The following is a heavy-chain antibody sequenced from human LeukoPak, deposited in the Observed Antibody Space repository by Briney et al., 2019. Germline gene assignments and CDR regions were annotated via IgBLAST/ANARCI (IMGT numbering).Heavy chain of an antibody. V-gene: IGHV4-59*01. Sequence: SETLSLTCTVSGGSISSYYWSWIRQPPGKGLEWIGYIYYTRSTHYNPSLKSRVTISVDTSKNQFSLKLSSVTAADTAVYYCARTNQISETAFDIWGQGTMVIVSS. D-gene: IGHD1-14*01. CDR2: IYYTRST. J-gene: IGHJ3*02. CDR3: ARTNQISETAFDI. CDR1: GGSISSYY.